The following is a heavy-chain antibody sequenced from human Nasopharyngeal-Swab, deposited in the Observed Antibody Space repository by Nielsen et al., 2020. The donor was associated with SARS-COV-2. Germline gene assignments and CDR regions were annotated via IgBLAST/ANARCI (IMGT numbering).Heavy chain of an antibody. Sequence: SETLSLTCTVSGGSISSGGYSWSWIRQHPGKGLEWIGYIYYSGSTYYNPSLKSRVTISVDTSKNQFSLKLSSVTAADTAVYYCARGGFYFDYWGQGTLVTVSS. CDR1: GGSISSGGYS. CDR2: IYYSGST. CDR3: ARGGFYFDY. D-gene: IGHD3-16*01. J-gene: IGHJ4*02. V-gene: IGHV4-31*03.